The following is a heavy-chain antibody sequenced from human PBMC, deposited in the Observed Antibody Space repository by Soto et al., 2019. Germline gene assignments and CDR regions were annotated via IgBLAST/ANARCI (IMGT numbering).Heavy chain of an antibody. J-gene: IGHJ4*02. CDR2: IIPIFGTA. V-gene: IGHV1-69*01. CDR1: AGTFSSYS. D-gene: IGHD1-26*01. Sequence: QVQLVQSGAEVKKPGSSVKVSCKASAGTFSSYSINWVRQAPGQGLEWMGEIIPIFGTANYAQKLQGRVTITADESTSTAYMELSSLRSEDTAVYYCARDGGRHSGGIDYWGQGTLVTVSS. CDR3: ARDGGRHSGGIDY.